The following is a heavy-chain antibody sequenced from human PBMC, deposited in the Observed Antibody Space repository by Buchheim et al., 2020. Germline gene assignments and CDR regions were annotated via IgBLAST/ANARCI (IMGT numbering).Heavy chain of an antibody. Sequence: QVQLVESGGGVVQPGRSLRLSCAASGFTFSSYAMHWVRQAPGKGLEWVAVISYDGSNKYYADSVKGRFTISRDNSKNTLYLQMNSLRAEDTAVYYCASNNWNYVSGYNWFDPWGQGTL. CDR1: GFTFSSYA. D-gene: IGHD1-7*01. J-gene: IGHJ5*02. CDR3: ASNNWNYVSGYNWFDP. V-gene: IGHV3-30-3*01. CDR2: ISYDGSNK.